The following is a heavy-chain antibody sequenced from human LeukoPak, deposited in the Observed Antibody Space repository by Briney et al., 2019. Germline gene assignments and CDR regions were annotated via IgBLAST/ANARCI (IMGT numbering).Heavy chain of an antibody. D-gene: IGHD3-22*01. CDR2: IYGTGST. Sequence: SQTLSLSCTVSGVSFSSGTYSWTCIRQPAGQGLEWTGRIYGTGSTNSNPSLKSRVTISVDTSKNQFTLRLSSVTAADAAVYYCARVATGGYYNCWGQGTLVTAS. CDR3: ARVATGGYYNC. CDR1: GVSFSSGTYS. J-gene: IGHJ4*02. V-gene: IGHV4-61*02.